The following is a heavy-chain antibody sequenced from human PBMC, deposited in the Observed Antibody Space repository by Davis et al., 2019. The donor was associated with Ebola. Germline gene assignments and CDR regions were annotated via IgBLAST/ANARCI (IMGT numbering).Heavy chain of an antibody. Sequence: PGRSLRLSCAASGFTFSSFGMHWVRQAPGKGLEWVAIISNDGSNEFYADSVKGRFTISRDNSKNTLYLQMNSLGAEDTAVYYCAKDRLGSATTVTTHWFDPWGQGTLVTVSS. D-gene: IGHD4-17*01. CDR2: ISNDGSNE. CDR3: AKDRLGSATTVTTHWFDP. CDR1: GFTFSSFG. J-gene: IGHJ5*02. V-gene: IGHV3-30*18.